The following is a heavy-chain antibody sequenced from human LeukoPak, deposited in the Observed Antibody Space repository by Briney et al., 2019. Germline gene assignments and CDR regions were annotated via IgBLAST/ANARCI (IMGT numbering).Heavy chain of an antibody. CDR2: ISSSSSYI. J-gene: IGHJ6*02. CDR1: GFTFSSYS. Sequence: PGGSLRLSCAASGFTFSSYSMNWVRQAPGKGLEWVSSISSSSSYIYYADSVKGRFTISRDNAKNSLYLQMNSLRAEDTAVYYCARDDSSSDYYGMDVRGQGTTVTVSS. V-gene: IGHV3-21*01. CDR3: ARDDSSSDYYGMDV. D-gene: IGHD6-6*01.